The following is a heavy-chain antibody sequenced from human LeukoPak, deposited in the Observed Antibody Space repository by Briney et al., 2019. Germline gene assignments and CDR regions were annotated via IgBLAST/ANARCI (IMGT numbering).Heavy chain of an antibody. CDR2: IYYSGST. V-gene: IGHV4-59*01. J-gene: IGHJ4*02. Sequence: SETLSLACTVSGGSISSYYWSWIRQPPGKGLEWIGYIYYSGSTNYNPSLKSRVTISVDTSKNQFSLKLSSVTAADTAVYYCAGKRGSSPFDYWGQGTLATVSS. CDR1: GGSISSYY. CDR3: AGKRGSSPFDY. D-gene: IGHD6-6*01.